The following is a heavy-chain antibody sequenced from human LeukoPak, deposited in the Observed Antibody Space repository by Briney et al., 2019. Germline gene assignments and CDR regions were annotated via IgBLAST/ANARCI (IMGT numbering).Heavy chain of an antibody. V-gene: IGHV1-18*01. D-gene: IGHD2-15*01. CDR3: ARHSSGYHPSYYMDV. J-gene: IGHJ6*03. CDR2: ISAYNGNT. CDR1: GYTFTSYG. Sequence: ASVKVSCKASGYTFTSYGISWVRQAPGQGLEWMGWISAYNGNTNYAQKLQGRVTMTTDTSTSTAYMGLRSLRSDDTAVYYCARHSSGYHPSYYMDVWGKGTTVTVS.